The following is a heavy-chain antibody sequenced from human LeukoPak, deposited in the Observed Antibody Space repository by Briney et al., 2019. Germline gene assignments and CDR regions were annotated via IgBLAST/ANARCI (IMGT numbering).Heavy chain of an antibody. D-gene: IGHD4-17*01. CDR2: IKHDGSEK. V-gene: IGHV3-7*05. CDR1: GFTFSNYW. J-gene: IGHJ1*01. CDR3: ATYGDYALFDLQH. Sequence: GGSLRLSCAASGFTFSNYWMSWVSQAPGKGLDLVANIKHDGSEKYYVDSVKGRFTISRDNAKNSLFLQMNNLRAEDTAVYYCATYGDYALFDLQHWGQGTLVTVSS.